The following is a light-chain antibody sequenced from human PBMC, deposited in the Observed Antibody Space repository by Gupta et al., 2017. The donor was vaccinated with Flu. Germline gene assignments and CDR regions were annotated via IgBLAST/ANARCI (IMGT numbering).Light chain of an antibody. Sequence: SAVTPPRSVPGSPGQSVTISCTGTSSDVGAYDYVSWLQQHPGKAPKLIIYDVSQRPSGVPDRFSGSKSGNTASLTIAGLQAEDEADYYCNSYAGSDTVEVFGGGTKLTVL. CDR3: NSYAGSDTVEV. V-gene: IGLV2-11*01. CDR1: SSDVGAYDY. J-gene: IGLJ2*01. CDR2: DVS.